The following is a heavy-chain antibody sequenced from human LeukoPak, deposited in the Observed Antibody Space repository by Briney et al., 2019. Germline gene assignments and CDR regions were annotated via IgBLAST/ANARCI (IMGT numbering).Heavy chain of an antibody. CDR1: RDTFSSYA. CDR2: IIPIFGTA. CDR3: ARGLIAARPTP. Sequence: GASVKVSCTASRDTFSSYAISWVRQAPGQGGEWMGGIIPIFGTANYAQKFQGRVTITTDESTSTAYMELSSLRSEDTAVYYCARGLIAARPTPWGQGTLVTVSS. V-gene: IGHV1-69*05. J-gene: IGHJ1*01. D-gene: IGHD6-6*01.